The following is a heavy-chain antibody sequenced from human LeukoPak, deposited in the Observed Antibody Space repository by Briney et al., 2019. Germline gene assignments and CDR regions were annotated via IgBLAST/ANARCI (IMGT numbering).Heavy chain of an antibody. CDR3: ARAPPYCSGGACYFDY. D-gene: IGHD2-15*01. CDR2: IWYDGNNK. Sequence: GGSLRLSCAASGFSFSTYGMHWVRQAPGKGLEWVAVIWYDGNNKYYADSVKGRFTISRDNSKNTLFLQMNSPRAEDSAVYYCARAPPYCSGGACYFDYWGQGTLVTVSS. J-gene: IGHJ4*02. CDR1: GFSFSTYG. V-gene: IGHV3-33*01.